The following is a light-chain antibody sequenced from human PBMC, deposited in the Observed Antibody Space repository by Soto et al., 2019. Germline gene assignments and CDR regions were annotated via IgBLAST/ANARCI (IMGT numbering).Light chain of an antibody. CDR3: QQYDAWPLS. Sequence: DILMSQSPATLSVSPGERVTLSCMASQNIHNHMSWCLHKPGQTPRLLIYVAIIRAPDVPARFSGSWSGPEFTLTINSLQSEDFAVYDCQQYDAWPLSFGGGTKVEIK. CDR1: QNIHNH. CDR2: VAI. V-gene: IGKV3-15*01. J-gene: IGKJ4*01.